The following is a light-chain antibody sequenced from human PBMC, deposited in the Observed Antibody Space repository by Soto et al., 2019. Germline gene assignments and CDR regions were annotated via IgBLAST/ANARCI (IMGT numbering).Light chain of an antibody. Sequence: ELVLTQSPGTLSLSPGERATLSCRASHSVSSSYLAWYQQKPGQAPRLLIYGASSRATGIPDRFSGSGSGTEFTLTISRLEPEDFAVYYCQQYGSSPPITFGQGTRLEIK. CDR1: HSVSSSY. CDR3: QQYGSSPPIT. V-gene: IGKV3-20*01. J-gene: IGKJ5*01. CDR2: GAS.